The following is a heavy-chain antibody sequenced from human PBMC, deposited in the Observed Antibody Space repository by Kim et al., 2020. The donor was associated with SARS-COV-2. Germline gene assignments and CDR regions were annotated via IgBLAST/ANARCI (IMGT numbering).Heavy chain of an antibody. CDR2: INWEGDTT. J-gene: IGHJ4*02. D-gene: IGHD3-3*01. Sequence: GGSLRLSCVASGFTFDDYTMHWVRQVPGKRLEWVSLINWEGDTTYYADSVKGRFTVSRDNNKNSVFLQMSALRSDDTALYYFGKHSSTDFVGIDHWCQG. V-gene: IGHV3-43*01. CDR3: GKHSSTDFVGIDH. CDR1: GFTFDDYT.